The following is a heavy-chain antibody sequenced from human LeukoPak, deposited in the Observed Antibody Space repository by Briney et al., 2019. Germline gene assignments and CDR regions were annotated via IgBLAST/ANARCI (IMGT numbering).Heavy chain of an antibody. CDR2: ISAYNGNT. J-gene: IGHJ4*02. D-gene: IGHD3-3*01. Sequence: ASVKVSCKASGYTFTSYGISWVRQAPGQGLEWMGWISAYNGNTNYAQKLQGRVTMTTDTSTSTAYMELRSLRSDDTAVYYCATVPSDFWSGYQYYFDYWGQGTLVTVSS. CDR3: ATVPSDFWSGYQYYFDY. V-gene: IGHV1-18*01. CDR1: GYTFTSYG.